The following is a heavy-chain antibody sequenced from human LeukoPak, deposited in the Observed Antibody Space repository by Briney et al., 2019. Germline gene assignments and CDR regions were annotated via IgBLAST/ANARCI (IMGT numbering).Heavy chain of an antibody. J-gene: IGHJ4*02. CDR1: GFIFSSYG. D-gene: IGHD5-18*01. V-gene: IGHV3-23*01. CDR3: AKDEEGQVTPDY. Sequence: GGSLRLSCAASGFIFSSYGMSWVRQAPGKGLEWVSAISGSGGSTYYADSVKGRFTISRDNSKNTLYLQMNGLRAEDTAVYYCAKDEEGQVTPDYWGQGALVTVSS. CDR2: ISGSGGST.